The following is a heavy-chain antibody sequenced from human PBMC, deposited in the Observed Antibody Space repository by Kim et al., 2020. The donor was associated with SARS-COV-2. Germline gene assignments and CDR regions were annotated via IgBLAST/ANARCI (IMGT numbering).Heavy chain of an antibody. J-gene: IGHJ4*02. CDR3: AGDPRIIDY. Sequence: SDMYYVDSVKGRFTVSRDNAKNSLYLKRNSLRAEDTAVYYCAGDPRIIDYWGQGTLVTVSS. CDR2: SDM. D-gene: IGHD2-15*01. V-gene: IGHV3-7*03.